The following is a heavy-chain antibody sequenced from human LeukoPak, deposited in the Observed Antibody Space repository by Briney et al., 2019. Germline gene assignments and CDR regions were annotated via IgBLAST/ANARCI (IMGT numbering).Heavy chain of an antibody. Sequence: TGGSLRLSCAAPGVTSRNSWMHWVRQAPGKGLVWVSRITIDGSSTTYADSVKGRFTISRDNAKDTLYLQMNSLRPEDTAVYYCARAQNYDFWSGYYDWFDPWGQGTLVTVSS. D-gene: IGHD3-3*01. CDR2: ITIDGSST. J-gene: IGHJ5*02. V-gene: IGHV3-74*03. CDR1: GVTSRNSW. CDR3: ARAQNYDFWSGYYDWFDP.